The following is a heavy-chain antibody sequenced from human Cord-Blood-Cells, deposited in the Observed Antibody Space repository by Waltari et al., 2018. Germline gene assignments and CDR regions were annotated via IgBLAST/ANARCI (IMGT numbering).Heavy chain of an antibody. CDR2: IRSKAYGGTT. J-gene: IGHJ4*02. CDR3: TREGSGSYSCDY. CDR1: GFPFGDYA. D-gene: IGHD1-26*01. V-gene: IGHV3-49*03. Sequence: EVQLVESGGGLVQPGRSLRLSCTASGFPFGDYAMRWFRHAPGKGLEWVGFIRSKAYGGTTEYAASVKGRFTISRDDSKSIAYLQMNSLKTEDTAVYYCTREGSGSYSCDYWGQGTLVTVSS.